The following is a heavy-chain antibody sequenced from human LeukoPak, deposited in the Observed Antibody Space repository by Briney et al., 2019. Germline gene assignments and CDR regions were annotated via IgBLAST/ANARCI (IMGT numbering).Heavy chain of an antibody. Sequence: ASVKVSCKASGYPFTGYYLHWVRQAPGQGLEWMVWINPNSGFINYAQKFQGRVTMTRDTSISTAYIELSRMRSDDTAVYYCARLADCSSSSCRSFDYWGQGTLGTVSS. CDR3: ARLADCSSSSCRSFDY. J-gene: IGHJ4*02. D-gene: IGHD2-2*01. CDR2: INPNSGFI. CDR1: GYPFTGYY. V-gene: IGHV1-2*02.